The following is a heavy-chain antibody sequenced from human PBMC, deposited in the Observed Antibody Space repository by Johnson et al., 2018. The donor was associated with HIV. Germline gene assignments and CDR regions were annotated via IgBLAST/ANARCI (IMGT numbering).Heavy chain of an antibody. CDR2: IYSGGTT. CDR3: ASHVGSSVGSAFDI. D-gene: IGHD6-6*01. V-gene: IGHV3-NL1*01. Sequence: VQLVESGGGVVQPGKSLRLSCAASGFIFSNYGIHCVRQAPGKGLEWVAVIYSGGTTYYADSVKGRFSISRDNSKNTLYLQMNSLRAEDTAVYYCASHVGSSVGSAFDIWGQGTMVTVSS. J-gene: IGHJ3*02. CDR1: GFIFSNYG.